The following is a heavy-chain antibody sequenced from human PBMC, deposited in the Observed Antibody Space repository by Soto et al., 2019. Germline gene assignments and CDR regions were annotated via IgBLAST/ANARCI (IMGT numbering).Heavy chain of an antibody. D-gene: IGHD3-22*01. Sequence: QVQLVQSGAEVKKPGASVKVSCKASGYTFTSYAMHWVRQAPGQRLEWMGWINAGNGNTKYSQKFQGRVTITRDTSASTAYMELSSLRSDDTAVYYCARGYDSSGYYYVYFDYWGQGTLVTVSS. V-gene: IGHV1-3*01. CDR3: ARGYDSSGYYYVYFDY. CDR2: INAGNGNT. CDR1: GYTFTSYA. J-gene: IGHJ4*02.